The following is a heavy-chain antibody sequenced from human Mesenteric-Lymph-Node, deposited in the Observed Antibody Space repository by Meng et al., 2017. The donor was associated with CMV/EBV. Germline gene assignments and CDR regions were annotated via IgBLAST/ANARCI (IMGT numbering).Heavy chain of an antibody. CDR1: GYTFTGYY. J-gene: IGHJ6*02. Sequence: VKVSCKASGYTFTGYYMHWVRQAPGQGLEWMGWINPNSGGTNYAQKFQGRVTMTRDTSISTAYMELSRLRSDDTAVYYCARGETLRGYSGYDPINYGMDVWGQGTTVTVSS. CDR3: ARGETLRGYSGYDPINYGMDV. CDR2: INPNSGGT. V-gene: IGHV1-2*02. D-gene: IGHD5-12*01.